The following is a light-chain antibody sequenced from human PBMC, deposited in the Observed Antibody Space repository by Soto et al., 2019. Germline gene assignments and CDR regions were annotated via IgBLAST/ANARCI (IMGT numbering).Light chain of an antibody. CDR1: SSDIGDYNS. Sequence: QSALTQPASVSGSPGQSITISCTGTSSDIGDYNSVSWYQQHPGKAPKLIIYDVNTRPSGVSRRFSGSESGNTASLTISGLQAEDEADYYCSSYTGSNTLNYVFGTGAKVTVL. J-gene: IGLJ1*01. CDR2: DVN. V-gene: IGLV2-14*03. CDR3: SSYTGSNTLNYV.